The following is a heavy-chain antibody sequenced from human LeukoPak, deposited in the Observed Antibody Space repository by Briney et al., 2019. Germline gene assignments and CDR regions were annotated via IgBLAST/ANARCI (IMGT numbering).Heavy chain of an antibody. CDR1: GFTFRSYA. D-gene: IGHD3-22*01. V-gene: IGHV3-23*01. J-gene: IGHJ4*02. CDR2: MSGSGGST. Sequence: PGGSLRLSCAASGFTFRSYAMSWVRQAPGKGLEWVSAMSGSGGSTYYADSVKGRFTISRDNSKNTLYLQMNSLRAEDTAVYYCARAVPSTYYYDNSGYPDYWGQGTLVTVSS. CDR3: ARAVPSTYYYDNSGYPDY.